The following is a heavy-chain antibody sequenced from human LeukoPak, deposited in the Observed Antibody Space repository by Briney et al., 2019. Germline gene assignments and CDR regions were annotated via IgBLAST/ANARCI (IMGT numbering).Heavy chain of an antibody. D-gene: IGHD3-22*01. V-gene: IGHV3-23*01. CDR2: IDNTGGTI. CDR3: AKGSSGSPYEDFDV. CDR1: VFTFRNYV. Sequence: GGSLRLSCAASVFTFRNYVMSWVRQAPGKGLEWVSTIDNTGGTIYYADSVKSRYIISKYNSKNTAYLQMNSLRGHDPAIYYCAKGSSGSPYEDFDVWAKGTMVSVSS. J-gene: IGHJ3*01.